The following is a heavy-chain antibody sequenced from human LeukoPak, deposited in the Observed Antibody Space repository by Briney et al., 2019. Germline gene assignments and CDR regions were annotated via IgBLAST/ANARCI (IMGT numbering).Heavy chain of an antibody. CDR3: ARGYYDPHDY. CDR1: GYSISSGDY. D-gene: IGHD3-22*01. J-gene: IGHJ4*02. Sequence: PSETLSLTCAVSGYSISSGDYWGWIRQPPGKGLEWIGSIYHSGSTYYNPSLKSRVTISVDTSKNQFSLKLSSVTAADTAVYYCARGYYDPHDYWGQGTLVTVSS. V-gene: IGHV4-38-2*01. CDR2: IYHSGST.